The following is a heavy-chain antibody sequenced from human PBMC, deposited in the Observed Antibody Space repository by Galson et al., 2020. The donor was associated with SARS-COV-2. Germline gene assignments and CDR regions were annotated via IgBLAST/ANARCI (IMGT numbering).Heavy chain of an antibody. J-gene: IGHJ6*02. V-gene: IGHV3-33*01. CDR3: ARQTSYYYGMDV. CDR1: GFTFSSYG. Sequence: GGSLRLSCAASGFTFSSYGMHWVRQAPGKGLEWVAVIWYDGNNKYYADSVKGRFTISRDNSKNTLYLQMNSLRAEDTAVYYCARQTSYYYGMDVWGQGTTVTVSS. CDR2: IWYDGNNK.